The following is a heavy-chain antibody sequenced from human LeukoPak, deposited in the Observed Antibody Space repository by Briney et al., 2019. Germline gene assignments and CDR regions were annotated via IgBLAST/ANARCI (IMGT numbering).Heavy chain of an antibody. CDR1: GFTFSSYG. D-gene: IGHD3-22*01. CDR2: ISYDGSNK. Sequence: PGRSLRLSCAASGFTFSSYGMHWVRQAPGKGLEWVAVISYDGSNKYYADSVKGRFTISRDNSKNTLYLQMNSLRAEDTAVYYCSCSGYYYDWGQGTLVTVSS. V-gene: IGHV3-30*03. J-gene: IGHJ4*02. CDR3: SCSGYYYD.